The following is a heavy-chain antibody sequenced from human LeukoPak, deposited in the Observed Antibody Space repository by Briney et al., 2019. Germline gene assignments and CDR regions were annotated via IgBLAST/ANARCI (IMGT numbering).Heavy chain of an antibody. Sequence: GGSLRLSCAASGFTFSSYGMHWVRRAPGKGLEWVAVISYDGSNKYYADSVKGRFTISRDNSKNTLYLQMNSLRAEDTAVYYCARDGVEFYNWFDYWGQGTLVTVSS. CDR3: ARDGVEFYNWFDY. V-gene: IGHV3-30*03. CDR2: ISYDGSNK. J-gene: IGHJ5*01. D-gene: IGHD2-21*01. CDR1: GFTFSSYG.